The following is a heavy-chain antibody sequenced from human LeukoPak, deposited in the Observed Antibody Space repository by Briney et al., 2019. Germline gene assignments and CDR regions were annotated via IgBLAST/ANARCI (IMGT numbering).Heavy chain of an antibody. J-gene: IGHJ4*02. V-gene: IGHV3-72*01. CDR3: ARDLTHYCSSTSCLGPPIH. CDR1: GFSVSDHY. CDR2: SRNKAKGYST. D-gene: IGHD2-2*01. Sequence: GGSLRLSCAASGFSVSDHYMDWVRQAPGKGLEWVGRSRNKAKGYSTDYAASVKGRFAISRDDSENSLYLQMNSLRAEDTAVYYCARDLTHYCSSTSCLGPPIHWGQGTLVTVSS.